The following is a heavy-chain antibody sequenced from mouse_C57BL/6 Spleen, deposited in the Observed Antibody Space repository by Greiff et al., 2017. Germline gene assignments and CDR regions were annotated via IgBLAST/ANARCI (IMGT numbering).Heavy chain of an antibody. CDR3: ARLLTGYFDV. CDR1: GYTFTSYW. J-gene: IGHJ1*03. D-gene: IGHD1-1*01. Sequence: QVQLQQPGAELVMPGASVKLSCKASGYTFTSYWMHWVKQRPGQGLEWIGEIDPSDSYTNYNQKFKGKSTLTVDKSSSTAYMQLSSLTSEDSAVYYCARLLTGYFDVWGTGTTVTVSS. CDR2: IDPSDSYT. V-gene: IGHV1-69*01.